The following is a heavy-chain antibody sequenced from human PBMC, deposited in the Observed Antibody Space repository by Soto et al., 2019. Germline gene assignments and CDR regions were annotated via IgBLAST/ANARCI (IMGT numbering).Heavy chain of an antibody. D-gene: IGHD2-21*02. CDR2: ISRSGGSI. Sequence: EVQLVESGGGLVQPGGSLRLSCAASGFTFSSYDMNWVRQAPGTGPEWVSYISRSGGSISYADSLKGRVTISRDNPKNSLYLQMNSLRAEDTAVYYCAREVTADAFDIWGQGTMVTVSS. J-gene: IGHJ3*02. CDR3: AREVTADAFDI. CDR1: GFTFSSYD. V-gene: IGHV3-48*03.